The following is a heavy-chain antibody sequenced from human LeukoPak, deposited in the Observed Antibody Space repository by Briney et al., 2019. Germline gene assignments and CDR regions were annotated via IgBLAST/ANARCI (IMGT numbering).Heavy chain of an antibody. J-gene: IGHJ6*03. CDR3: VRLSSAVAGTYSYWYLAV. V-gene: IGHV4-59*08. CDR1: GGSINNYY. D-gene: IGHD6-19*01. CDR2: IHYSGST. Sequence: SETLSLTCTVSGGSINNYYWSWVRQPPGKGLEWIGYIHYSGSTNYNPSLKSRATISVDRSKNQFSLKVTSVTAADTAVYYCVRLSSAVAGTYSYWYLAVWGKGTTVTVSS.